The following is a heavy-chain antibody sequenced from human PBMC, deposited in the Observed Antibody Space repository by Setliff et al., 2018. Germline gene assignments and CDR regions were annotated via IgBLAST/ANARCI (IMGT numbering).Heavy chain of an antibody. Sequence: ASVKVSCKASGYTFTDYYMHWVRQAPGQGLEWMGWINPNSGGSTYAQKFQGRVTMTRDTSISTAYMELSRLRSDDTAVYYCARDGNNWNDLDYWGHGTLVTVSS. CDR2: INPNSGGS. CDR1: GYTFTDYY. V-gene: IGHV1-2*02. J-gene: IGHJ4*01. CDR3: ARDGNNWNDLDY. D-gene: IGHD1-20*01.